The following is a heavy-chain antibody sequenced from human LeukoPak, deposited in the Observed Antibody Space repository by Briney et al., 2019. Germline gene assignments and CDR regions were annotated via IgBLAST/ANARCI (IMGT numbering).Heavy chain of an antibody. CDR1: GGTFSSYA. V-gene: IGHV1-69*13. D-gene: IGHD6-6*01. J-gene: IGHJ6*02. CDR2: IIPIFGTA. Sequence: SVKVSCKASGGTFSSYAISWVRQAPGQGLEWMGGIIPIFGTANYALKFQGRVTITADESTSTAYMELSSLRSEDTAVYYCARLPLRSIAVGYYGMDVWGQGTTVTVSS. CDR3: ARLPLRSIAVGYYGMDV.